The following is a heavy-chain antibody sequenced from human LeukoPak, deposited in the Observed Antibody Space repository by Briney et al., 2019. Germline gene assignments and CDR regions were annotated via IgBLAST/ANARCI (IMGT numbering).Heavy chain of an antibody. CDR2: IYTNGNT. D-gene: IGHD3-3*01. CDR3: ARGGIPGGWSGYYLYYYYYMDV. CDR1: GGSVSSYH. V-gene: IGHV4-4*07. J-gene: IGHJ6*03. Sequence: SETLSLTCTVSGGSVSSYHWSWVRQPAGKGLEWIGRIYTNGNTNSNPSLKSRVTMSLDPSKNQFSMKLSSVTAADTAVYFCARGGIPGGWSGYYLYYYYYMDVWGKGTTVTVSS.